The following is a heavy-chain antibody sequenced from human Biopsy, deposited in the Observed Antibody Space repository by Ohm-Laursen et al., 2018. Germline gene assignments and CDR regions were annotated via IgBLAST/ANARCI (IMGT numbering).Heavy chain of an antibody. J-gene: IGHJ6*02. V-gene: IGHV4-59*02. CDR3: ARDSGILNYGNFKYYHYYGMDV. D-gene: IGHD4-11*01. CDR1: GDSVTKYY. Sequence: GTLSLTCTVSGDSVTKYYWSWIRQPPGKGREGIGHIYYSGMTNYNPSLQSRVSISVDTSWNQVSLTLSSVTAADTAVYYCARDSGILNYGNFKYYHYYGMDVWGQGTKATVSS. CDR2: IYYSGMT.